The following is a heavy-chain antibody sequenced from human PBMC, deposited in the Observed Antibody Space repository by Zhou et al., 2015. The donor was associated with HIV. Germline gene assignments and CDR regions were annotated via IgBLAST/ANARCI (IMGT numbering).Heavy chain of an antibody. Sequence: QVQLVQSGTEVKKPGSSVKVSCKASGGTFSSYVISWVRQAPGQGLEWMGGITPKFGTPNYAQDFQGRVTITADRSTNTAYMELRSLTSEDAAVYFCARSSVNHDYAFVSLGPGDKGYRLL. J-gene: IGHJ3*01. CDR1: GGTFSSYV. D-gene: IGHD3-22*01. CDR2: ITPKFGTP. CDR3: ARSSVNHDYAFVS. V-gene: IGHV1-69*06.